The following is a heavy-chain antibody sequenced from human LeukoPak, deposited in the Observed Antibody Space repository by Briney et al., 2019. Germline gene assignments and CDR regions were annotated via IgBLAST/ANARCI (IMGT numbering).Heavy chain of an antibody. J-gene: IGHJ4*02. CDR3: ARDPVGGAAASSPVLDY. Sequence: SETLSLTCTVSGGSISSYYWSWIRQPAGKGLEWIGRIYISGSTNYNPSLKSRVTMSVDTSKNQFSLKLSSVTAADTAVYYCARDPVGGAAASSPVLDYWGQGTLVTVSS. V-gene: IGHV4-4*07. CDR1: GGSISSYY. CDR2: IYISGST. D-gene: IGHD6-13*01.